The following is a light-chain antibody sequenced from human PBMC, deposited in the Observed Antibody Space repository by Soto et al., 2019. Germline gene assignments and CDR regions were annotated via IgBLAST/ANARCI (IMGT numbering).Light chain of an antibody. CDR3: QQYGSSPRPWT. CDR1: QGIISY. CDR2: AAS. V-gene: IGKV1-8*01. Sequence: AIRMTQSPSSLSASTGDRVTITCRASQGIISYLAWYQQKPGKAPKLLIYAASTLQSGVPSRFSGSGSGTDFTLTVSSLQPEDFATYYCQQYGSSPRPWTFGQGTKVDIK. J-gene: IGKJ1*01.